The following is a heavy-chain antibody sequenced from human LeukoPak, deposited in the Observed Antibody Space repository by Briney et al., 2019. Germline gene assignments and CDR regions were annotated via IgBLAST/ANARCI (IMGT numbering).Heavy chain of an antibody. V-gene: IGHV6-1*01. D-gene: IGHD7-27*01. Sequence: SQTLSLTCAFSGDSFSSNSAAWTWSRQSPSRGLEWLGRKYYRSKWYNEYAISVKSPITINADTSKNQFSLQLNSVTPEDTAVYYCARELTGFDYWGQGTLVTVAS. CDR2: KYYRSKWYN. J-gene: IGHJ4*02. CDR1: GDSFSSNSAA. CDR3: ARELTGFDY.